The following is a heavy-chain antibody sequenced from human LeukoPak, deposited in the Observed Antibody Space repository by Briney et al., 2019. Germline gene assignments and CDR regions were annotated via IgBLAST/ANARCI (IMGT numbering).Heavy chain of an antibody. CDR2: IYYTENT. V-gene: IGHV4-59*01. Sequence: SETLSLTCTVSGGSISIYYWSWIRQPPGKGLEWIGYIYYTENTNYNPSLKSRVTISVDTSKNQFSLNLTSVTAADTAVYYCAGGNFYDSRGHPYHFHYWGQGTLVTVPS. J-gene: IGHJ4*02. CDR3: AGGNFYDSRGHPYHFHY. CDR1: GGSISIYY. D-gene: IGHD3-22*01.